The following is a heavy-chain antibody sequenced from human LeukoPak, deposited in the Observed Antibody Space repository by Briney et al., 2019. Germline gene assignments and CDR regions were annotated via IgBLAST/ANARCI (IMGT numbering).Heavy chain of an antibody. J-gene: IGHJ6*03. D-gene: IGHD4/OR15-4a*01. CDR1: GYSFTSYW. CDR3: AKHDNYGADYYYYMDV. Sequence: GESLKISCKGSGYSFTSYWIGWVRQMPGKGLEWMGIIYPGDSDTRYSPSFQGQVTISADKSISTAYLQWGSLKASDTAMYYCAKHDNYGADYYYYMDVWGKGTTVTVSS. V-gene: IGHV5-51*01. CDR2: IYPGDSDT.